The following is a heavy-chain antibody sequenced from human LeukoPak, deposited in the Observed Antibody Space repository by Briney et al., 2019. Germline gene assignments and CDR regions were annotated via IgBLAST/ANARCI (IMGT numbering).Heavy chain of an antibody. D-gene: IGHD4-23*01. J-gene: IGHJ4*02. Sequence: PSETLSLTCTVSGGSISSSDYYWGWIRQPPGKGPEWIGTIYYIGNTYYNPPLQSRATISADTSKNHFSLKLTSVTAPDTAVYYCARTVGTHRFDYWGQGILVTVSS. CDR2: IYYIGNT. CDR1: GGSISSSDYY. V-gene: IGHV4-39*02. CDR3: ARTVGTHRFDY.